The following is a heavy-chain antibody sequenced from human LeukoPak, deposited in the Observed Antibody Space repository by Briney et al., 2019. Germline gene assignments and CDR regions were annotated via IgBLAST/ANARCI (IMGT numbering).Heavy chain of an antibody. CDR1: GYTFTGYG. CDR2: ISAYNGNT. Sequence: GASVKVSCKASGYTFTGYGISWVRQAPGQGLEWMGWISAYNGNTNYAQKLQGRVTMTTDTSTSTAYMELRSLRSDDTAVYYCARYDFWSGYYDLDYGMDVWGQGTTVTVSS. D-gene: IGHD3-3*01. V-gene: IGHV1-18*01. CDR3: ARYDFWSGYYDLDYGMDV. J-gene: IGHJ6*02.